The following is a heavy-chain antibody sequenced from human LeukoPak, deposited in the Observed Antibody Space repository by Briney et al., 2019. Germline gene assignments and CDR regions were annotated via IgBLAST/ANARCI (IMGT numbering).Heavy chain of an antibody. J-gene: IGHJ4*02. D-gene: IGHD2-21*01. Sequence: GGSLRLSCAASGFPFSSFGMHWVRQAPGKGLEWVALISSDGSYKYYGDSVKGRFTISRDNSKNTLYLQMNSLRADDTAVYYCAKIQGVSVNCGGPTCYDYYDFWGLGTLVTVSS. V-gene: IGHV3-30*18. CDR3: AKIQGVSVNCGGPTCYDYYDF. CDR2: ISSDGSYK. CDR1: GFPFSSFG.